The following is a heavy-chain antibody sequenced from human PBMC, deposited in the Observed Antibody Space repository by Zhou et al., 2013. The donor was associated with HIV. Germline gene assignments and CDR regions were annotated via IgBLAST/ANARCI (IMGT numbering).Heavy chain of an antibody. CDR3: ARDRRESHPETFDP. Sequence: QVQLVQSGVEVKKPGSSVKVSCKASGDTFNTYGLNWVRQAPGQGLEWMGRIIPGLDITTYAQKFQGRVTLIADKSTTTVYMELRSLRSEDTAIYYCARDRRESHPETFDPWGQGTLVTVSS. J-gene: IGHJ5*02. CDR1: GDTFNTYG. V-gene: IGHV1-69*04. CDR2: IIPGLDIT.